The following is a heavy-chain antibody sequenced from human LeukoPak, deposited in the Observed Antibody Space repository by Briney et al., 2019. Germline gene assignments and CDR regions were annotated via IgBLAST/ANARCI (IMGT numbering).Heavy chain of an antibody. CDR3: ARHRVPRTIVVVPAALFYYGMDV. Sequence: SVKVSCKASGGTFSSYAISWVREAPGQGLEWMGGVIPIFGTANYAQRFQGRVTITADESTSTAYMELSSLRSEDTAVYYCARHRVPRTIVVVPAALFYYGMDVWGKGTTVTVSS. D-gene: IGHD2-2*01. J-gene: IGHJ6*04. CDR1: GGTFSSYA. CDR2: VIPIFGTA. V-gene: IGHV1-69*01.